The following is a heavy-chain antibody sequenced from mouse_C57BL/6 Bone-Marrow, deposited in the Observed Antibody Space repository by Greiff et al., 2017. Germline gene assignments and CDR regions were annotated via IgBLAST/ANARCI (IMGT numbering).Heavy chain of an antibody. CDR1: GYTFTSYW. D-gene: IGHD3-2*02. Sequence: EVKLQESGPVLARPGASVKMSCKTSGYTFTSYWMHWVKQRPGQGLEWIGAIYPGNSDTSYNKKFKGKAKLTADTSASTAYMELSSLTTEDSSVYYCTRQLRLPWFAYWGQGTLVTVSA. V-gene: IGHV1-5*01. J-gene: IGHJ3*01. CDR2: IYPGNSDT. CDR3: TRQLRLPWFAY.